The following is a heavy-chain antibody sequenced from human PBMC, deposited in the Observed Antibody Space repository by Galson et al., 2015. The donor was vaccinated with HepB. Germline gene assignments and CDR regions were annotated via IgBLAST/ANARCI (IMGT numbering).Heavy chain of an antibody. CDR3: ASGPPDYGSGSYPEPRSGNELDY. CDR1: GGSISSSSYY. J-gene: IGHJ4*02. D-gene: IGHD3-10*01. V-gene: IGHV4-39*07. Sequence: SLTCTVSGGSISSSSYYWGWIRQPPGKGLEWIGSIYYSGSTYYNPSLKSRVTISVDTSKNQSSLKLSSVTAADTAVYYCASGPPDYGSGSYPEPRSGNELDYWGQGTLVTVSS. CDR2: IYYSGST.